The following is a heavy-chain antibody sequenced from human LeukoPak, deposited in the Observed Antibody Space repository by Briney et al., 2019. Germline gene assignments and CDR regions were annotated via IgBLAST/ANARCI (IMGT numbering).Heavy chain of an antibody. J-gene: IGHJ2*01. CDR3: SRDKTGELDL. CDR1: GFTFSNFW. Sequence: GRSLRLSCAASGFTFSNFWMHWVRQAPGKGLEWVSRMSSDGSDTRYADPVKGRFTISRDNAKNTLYLQMNSLRAEDTAVYYCSRDKTGELDLWGRGTLVTVSS. D-gene: IGHD7-27*01. V-gene: IGHV3-74*01. CDR2: MSSDGSDT.